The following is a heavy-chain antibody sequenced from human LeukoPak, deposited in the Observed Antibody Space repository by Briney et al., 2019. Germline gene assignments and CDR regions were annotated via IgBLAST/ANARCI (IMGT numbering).Heavy chain of an antibody. D-gene: IGHD4-17*01. Sequence: ASVKVSCKASGYTFTSYYMHWVRQAPGQGLEWMGIINPSDGSTSYAQKFQGRVTMTRDTSTSTVYMELSSLRSEDTAMYYCATTMTTVTNIDYWGQGTLVTVSS. V-gene: IGHV1-46*01. J-gene: IGHJ4*02. CDR2: INPSDGST. CDR1: GYTFTSYY. CDR3: ATTMTTVTNIDY.